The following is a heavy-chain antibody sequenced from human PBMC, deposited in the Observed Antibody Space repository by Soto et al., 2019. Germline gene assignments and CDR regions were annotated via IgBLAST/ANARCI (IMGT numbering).Heavy chain of an antibody. CDR1: GASITSSHW. J-gene: IGHJ4*02. CDR2: IHHSGST. CDR3: ARNVGHHYDSSPPGQFDY. D-gene: IGHD3-22*01. V-gene: IGHV4-4*02. Sequence: SETLSLTCTVSAVSGASITSSHWWSWVRQPPGKGLEWIGEIHHSGSTNYNPSLKSRVTLSVDKSKNQFYLKMRSVTAADTALDYCARNVGHHYDSSPPGQFDYSGKGTLLTVSS.